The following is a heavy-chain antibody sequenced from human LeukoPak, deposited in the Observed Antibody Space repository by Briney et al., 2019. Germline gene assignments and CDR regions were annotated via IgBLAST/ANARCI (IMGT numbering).Heavy chain of an antibody. Sequence: PSETLSLTCTVSGGSISSYYWSWIRQPPGKGLEWIGYIYYSGSTNCNPSLKSRVTISVDTSKNQFSLKLSSVTAADTAVYYCARQYSSSWYRGYFDYWGQGTLVTVSS. CDR1: GGSISSYY. J-gene: IGHJ4*02. CDR2: IYYSGST. D-gene: IGHD6-13*01. V-gene: IGHV4-59*08. CDR3: ARQYSSSWYRGYFDY.